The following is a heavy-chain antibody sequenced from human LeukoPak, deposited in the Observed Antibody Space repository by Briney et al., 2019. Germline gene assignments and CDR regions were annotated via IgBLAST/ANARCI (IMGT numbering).Heavy chain of an antibody. CDR3: AADPGDDFWSAYDAFDI. CDR1: GFTFTSSA. V-gene: IGHV1-58*02. CDR2: IVVGSGNT. D-gene: IGHD3-3*01. Sequence: GPSVKVSCKASGFTFTSSAMQWVRQARGQRLEWIGWIVVGSGNTNYAQKFQERVTITRDMSTSAAYMELSSLRSEDTAVYYCAADPGDDFWSAYDAFDIWGEGTMVTVSS. J-gene: IGHJ3*02.